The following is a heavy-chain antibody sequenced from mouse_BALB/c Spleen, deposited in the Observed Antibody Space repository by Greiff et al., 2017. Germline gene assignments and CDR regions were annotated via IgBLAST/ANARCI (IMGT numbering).Heavy chain of an antibody. D-gene: IGHD2-3*01. Sequence: LQQSGAELVRPGTSVKVSCKASGYAFTNYLIEWVKQRPGQGLEWIGVINPGSGGTNYNEKFKGKATLTADKSSSTAYMQLSSLTSDDSAVYFCARSRWLLRFDYWGQGTTLTVSS. CDR2: INPGSGGT. J-gene: IGHJ2*01. CDR3: ARSRWLLRFDY. V-gene: IGHV1-54*01. CDR1: GYAFTNYL.